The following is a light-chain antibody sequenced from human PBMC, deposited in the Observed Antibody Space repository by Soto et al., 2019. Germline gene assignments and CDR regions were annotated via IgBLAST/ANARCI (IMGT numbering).Light chain of an antibody. CDR3: QSYDSSLSAYYV. CDR1: SSNIGAGYD. CDR2: GNS. J-gene: IGLJ1*01. Sequence: VTQPPSVSGAPGQRVTISCTGSSSNIGAGYDVHWYQQLPGTAPKLLIYGNSNRPSGVPDRFSGSKSGTSASLAITGLQAEDEADYYCQSYDSSLSAYYVFGTGTKLTVL. V-gene: IGLV1-40*01.